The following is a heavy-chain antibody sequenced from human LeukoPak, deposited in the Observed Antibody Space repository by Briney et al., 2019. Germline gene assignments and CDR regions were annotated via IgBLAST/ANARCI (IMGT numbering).Heavy chain of an antibody. CDR3: AKAFRPAAGTSFPDY. D-gene: IGHD6-13*01. Sequence: GGSLRLSCAASGFTFSSYGMHWVRQAPGKVLEWVAVIWYDGSNKYYADSVKGRFTISRDNSKNTLYLQMNSLRAEDTAVYYCAKAFRPAAGTSFPDYWGQGTLVTVSS. CDR1: GFTFSSYG. CDR2: IWYDGSNK. J-gene: IGHJ4*02. V-gene: IGHV3-33*06.